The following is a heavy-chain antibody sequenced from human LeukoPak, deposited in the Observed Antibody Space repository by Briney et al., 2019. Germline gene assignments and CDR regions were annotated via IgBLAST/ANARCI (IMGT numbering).Heavy chain of an antibody. D-gene: IGHD2-21*02. J-gene: IGHJ3*02. CDR1: GFTFSSYA. V-gene: IGHV3-30*14. Sequence: GGSLRLSCAASGFTFSSYAMHWVRQAPGKGLEWVAVISYDGSNKYYADSVKGRFTISRENAKNSLYLQMNSLTVGDTAVYYCARVSKGDCNAFDIWGQGTVVTVSS. CDR2: ISYDGSNK. CDR3: ARVSKGDCNAFDI.